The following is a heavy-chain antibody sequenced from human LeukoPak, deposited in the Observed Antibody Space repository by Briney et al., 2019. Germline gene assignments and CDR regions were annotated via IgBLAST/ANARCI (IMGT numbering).Heavy chain of an antibody. CDR1: GGSISSGGYS. D-gene: IGHD5-18*01. V-gene: IGHV4-30-2*01. Sequence: SQTLSLTCAVSGGSISSGGYSWSWIRQPPGKGLEWIGYIYHSGSTYYNPSLKSRVTISVDRSKNQFSLKLSSVTAADTAVYYCARARIQLIFDYWGQGTLVTVSS. CDR3: ARARIQLIFDY. J-gene: IGHJ4*02. CDR2: IYHSGST.